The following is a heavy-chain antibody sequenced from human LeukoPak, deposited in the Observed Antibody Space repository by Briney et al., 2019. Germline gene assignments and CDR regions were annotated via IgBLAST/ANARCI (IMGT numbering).Heavy chain of an antibody. CDR3: AKDVSGTGAFDI. CDR2: ITWNSGTI. V-gene: IGHV3-9*01. D-gene: IGHD1-7*01. Sequence: GRSLRLSCAASGFTFDDYAMHWVRQGPGKGLEWVSGITWNSGTIGYADSVKGRFTISRDNAKNSLYLQMNSLRAEDTAFYYCAKDVSGTGAFDIWGQGTMATVSS. J-gene: IGHJ3*02. CDR1: GFTFDDYA.